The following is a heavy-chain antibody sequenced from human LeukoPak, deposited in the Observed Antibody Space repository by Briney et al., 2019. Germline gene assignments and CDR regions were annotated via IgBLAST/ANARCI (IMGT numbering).Heavy chain of an antibody. CDR3: ARTIAAEPPRYFDY. CDR1: GYSISSGYY. D-gene: IGHD6-13*01. CDR2: IYYSGST. Sequence: SETLSLTCTVSGYSISSGYYWGWIRQPPGKGLEWIGSIYYSGSTYYNLSLKSRVTISVDTSKNQFSLKLSSVTAADTAVYYCARTIAAEPPRYFDYWGQGTLVTVSS. V-gene: IGHV4-38-2*02. J-gene: IGHJ4*02.